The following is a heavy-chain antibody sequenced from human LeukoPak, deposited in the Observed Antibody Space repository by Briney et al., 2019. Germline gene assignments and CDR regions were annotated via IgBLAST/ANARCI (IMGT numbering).Heavy chain of an antibody. D-gene: IGHD6-19*01. J-gene: IGHJ5*02. CDR3: ARGYRAVAGPGGWFDP. CDR2: IYYSGNT. V-gene: IGHV4-39*07. Sequence: PSETLSLTCTVSGVSISSSNSYWGWIRQPPGKGLEWIGSIYYSGNTYYNASLKSRVTISVDTSKNQFSLKLSSVTAADTAVYYCARGYRAVAGPGGWFDPWGQGTLVTVSS. CDR1: GVSISSSNSY.